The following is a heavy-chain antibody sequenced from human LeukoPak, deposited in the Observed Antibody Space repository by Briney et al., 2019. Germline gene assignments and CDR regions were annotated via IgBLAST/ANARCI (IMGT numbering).Heavy chain of an antibody. CDR1: GGSISSGSYY. Sequence: SQTLSLTCTVSGGSISSGSYYWSWIRQPAGKGLEWIGRIYTSGSTNYNPSLESRVTISVDTSKNQFSLKLSSVTAADTAVYYCARFRFLEWFLFDYWGQGTLVTVSS. J-gene: IGHJ4*02. V-gene: IGHV4-61*02. CDR2: IYTSGST. CDR3: ARFRFLEWFLFDY. D-gene: IGHD3-3*01.